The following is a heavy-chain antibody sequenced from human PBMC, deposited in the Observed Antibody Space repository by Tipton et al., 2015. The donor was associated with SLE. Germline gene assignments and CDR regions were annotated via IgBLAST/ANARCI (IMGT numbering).Heavy chain of an antibody. D-gene: IGHD3-10*01. CDR1: GGSFSGYY. CDR2: INHSGST. V-gene: IGHV4-34*01. CDR3: ARGSPPYYYGSGSYDY. Sequence: TLSLTCAVYGGSFSGYYWSWIRQPPGKGLEWIGEINHSGSTNYNPSLKSRVTISVDTSKNQFSLKLSSVTAADTAVYYCARGSPPYYYGSGSYDYWGQGTLVTVSS. J-gene: IGHJ4*02.